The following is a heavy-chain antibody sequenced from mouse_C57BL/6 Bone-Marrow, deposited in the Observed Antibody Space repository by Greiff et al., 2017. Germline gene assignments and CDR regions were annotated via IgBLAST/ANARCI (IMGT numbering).Heavy chain of an antibody. CDR2: IHPNSGST. Sequence: VKQRPGQGLEWIGMIHPNSGSTNYNEKFKSKATLTVDKSSSTAYMQLSSLTSEDSAVYYCARPYGKLDYWGQGTTLTVSS. V-gene: IGHV1-64*01. D-gene: IGHD2-1*01. CDR3: ARPYGKLDY. J-gene: IGHJ2*01.